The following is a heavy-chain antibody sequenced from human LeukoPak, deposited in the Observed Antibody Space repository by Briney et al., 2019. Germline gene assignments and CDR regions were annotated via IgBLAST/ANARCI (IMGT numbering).Heavy chain of an antibody. D-gene: IGHD3-3*01. Sequence: GGSLRLSCAASGFTFSSYAMSWVRQALGKGLEWVSAISGSGGSTYYADSVKDRFTISRDNSKNTLYLQMNSLRAEDTAVYYCAKEGDFWSGYYPGNNWFDPWGQGTLVTVSS. CDR3: AKEGDFWSGYYPGNNWFDP. CDR1: GFTFSSYA. V-gene: IGHV3-23*01. J-gene: IGHJ5*02. CDR2: ISGSGGST.